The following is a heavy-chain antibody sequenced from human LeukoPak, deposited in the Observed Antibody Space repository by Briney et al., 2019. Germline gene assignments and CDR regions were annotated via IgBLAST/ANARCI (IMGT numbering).Heavy chain of an antibody. J-gene: IGHJ4*02. Sequence: GGSLRLSCAASGFTFSSYSMNWVRQAPGKGLEWVAVISYDGSNKYYADSVKGRFTISRDNSKNTLYLQMNSLRAEDTAVYYCAKDQSDSGLAYWGQGTLVTVSS. CDR2: ISYDGSNK. V-gene: IGHV3-30*18. D-gene: IGHD1-26*01. CDR3: AKDQSDSGLAY. CDR1: GFTFSSYS.